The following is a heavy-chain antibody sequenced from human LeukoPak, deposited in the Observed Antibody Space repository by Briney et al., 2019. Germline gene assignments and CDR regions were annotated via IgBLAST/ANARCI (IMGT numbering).Heavy chain of an antibody. J-gene: IGHJ5*02. CDR3: ARRLGYCSGGSCGTGGWFDP. D-gene: IGHD2-15*01. V-gene: IGHV1-3*01. CDR1: GYTFTDYA. CDR2: INAGNGNT. Sequence: ASVKVSCKASGYTFTDYALHWVRQVPGQRLEWMGWINAGNGNTKYSQKLQGRVTITRDTSASTAYMELSSPRYEDTAVYYCARRLGYCSGGSCGTGGWFDPWGQGTLVTVSS.